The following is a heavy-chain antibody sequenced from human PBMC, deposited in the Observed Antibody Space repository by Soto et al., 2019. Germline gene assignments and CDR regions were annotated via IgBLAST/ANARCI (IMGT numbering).Heavy chain of an antibody. D-gene: IGHD2-15*01. CDR2: ISSDGNNK. CDR3: AEGVSGATSYSPGDW. CDR1: GFTFSNFG. V-gene: IGHV3-30*18. Sequence: QAQLVESGGGVVQPGRSLRLSCAASGFTFSNFGMHWVRQAPGKGLEWVAVISSDGNNKYYADSVKGRFTISRDNSKNTLFLQMDSLTAEDTAVYYCAEGVSGATSYSPGDWWGQGTLVTVSS. J-gene: IGHJ4*02.